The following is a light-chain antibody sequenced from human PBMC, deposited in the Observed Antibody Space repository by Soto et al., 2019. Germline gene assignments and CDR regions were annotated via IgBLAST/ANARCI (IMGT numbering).Light chain of an antibody. J-gene: IGLJ1*01. V-gene: IGLV2-14*01. Sequence: HSVLSESGCVNGFQRQAVTIFKTRTSSDVGGYNYVSWYQQHPGKAPKLMIYDVSNRPSGVSNRFSGSKSGNTASLTISGLQAEDEADYYCSSYTSSSTYVFGTGTKVTVL. CDR2: DVS. CDR1: SSDVGGYNY. CDR3: SSYTSSSTYV.